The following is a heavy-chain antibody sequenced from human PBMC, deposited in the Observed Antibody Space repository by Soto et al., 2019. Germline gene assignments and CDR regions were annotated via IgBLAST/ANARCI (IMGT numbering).Heavy chain of an antibody. J-gene: IGHJ4*02. CDR1: GYTFTSSG. CDR2: ISAYNGNT. CDR3: ARVGFYSGDY. D-gene: IGHD2-15*01. V-gene: IGHV1-18*01. Sequence: ASVKVSCKASGYTFTSSGISWVRQVPGQGLERMGWISAYNGNTNYAQKLQGRVTMTPDTSTSTAHMELRSLRSDDTAVYYCARVGFYSGDYWGQGTLGTVSS.